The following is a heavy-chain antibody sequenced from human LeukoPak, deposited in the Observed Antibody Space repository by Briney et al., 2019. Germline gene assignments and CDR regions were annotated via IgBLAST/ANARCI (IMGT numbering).Heavy chain of an antibody. CDR1: GGTFSSYA. Sequence: ASVKVSCKASGGTFSSYAISWVRQAPGQGLEWMGGIIPIFGTANYAQKFQGRVTITADESTSTAYMELSSLRSEDTAVYYCARDHKQLNRYSSWEDWLDPWGQGTLVTVSS. CDR3: ARDHKQLNRYSSWEDWLDP. V-gene: IGHV1-69*13. D-gene: IGHD6-13*01. J-gene: IGHJ5*02. CDR2: IIPIFGTA.